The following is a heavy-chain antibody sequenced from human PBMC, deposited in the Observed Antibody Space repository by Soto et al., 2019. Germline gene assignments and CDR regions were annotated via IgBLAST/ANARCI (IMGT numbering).Heavy chain of an antibody. D-gene: IGHD2-21*02. V-gene: IGHV3-7*01. Sequence: GGSLRLSGAASGFTFSSYWMSWGRQAPGKGLEWVANRKQDGSEKYYADSVKGRFTISRENAKNSLYLQINSLRAEDTAVYYCARDSPLVVTAIRDAFDIWGKGTMVPVSS. CDR2: RKQDGSEK. CDR3: ARDSPLVVTAIRDAFDI. J-gene: IGHJ3*02. CDR1: GFTFSSYW.